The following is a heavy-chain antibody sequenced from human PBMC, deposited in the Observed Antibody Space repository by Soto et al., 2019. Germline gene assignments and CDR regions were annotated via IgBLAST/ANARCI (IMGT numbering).Heavy chain of an antibody. CDR2: ISYDGSNK. CDR3: ANDLLTLSSGYFHH. V-gene: IGHV3-30*18. CDR1: GFTFSSYG. D-gene: IGHD3-10*01. J-gene: IGHJ1*01. Sequence: QVQLVESGGGVVQPGRSLRLSCAASGFTFSSYGMHWVRQAPGKGLEWVAVISYDGSNKYYADSVKGRFNISRDNSNKTLYLQMNSLRAEDTAVYYCANDLLTLSSGYFHHWGQGTLVTVSS.